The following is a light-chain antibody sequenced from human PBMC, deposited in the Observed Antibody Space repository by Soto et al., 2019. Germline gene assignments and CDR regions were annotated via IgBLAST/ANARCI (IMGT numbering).Light chain of an antibody. Sequence: QSVLTQPPSASGTPGQKVTISCSGSSSNIGSNTVNWYQHLPGTAPKLLIYSSNQRPSGVPDRFSGSKSGTSASLAISGLQSEDETDYYCAAWDDSLNGWVFGGGTKRTVL. CDR3: AAWDDSLNGWV. CDR1: SSNIGSNT. CDR2: SSN. V-gene: IGLV1-44*01. J-gene: IGLJ3*02.